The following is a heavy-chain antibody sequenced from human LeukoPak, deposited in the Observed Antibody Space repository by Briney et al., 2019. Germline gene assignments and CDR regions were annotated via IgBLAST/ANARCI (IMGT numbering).Heavy chain of an antibody. CDR1: GFIFSGYF. J-gene: IGHJ3*02. CDR3: ARVRGGRWSALDI. D-gene: IGHD3-16*01. Sequence: PGGSLRLSCAVSGFIFSGYFMDWVRQAPGKGLEWVGRIKNKANKYATEYAASVRGRVTILGDESKNSLYLQMNSLKIDDTAVYYCARVRGGRWSALDIWGQGTMVTVSS. V-gene: IGHV3-72*01. CDR2: IKNKANKYAT.